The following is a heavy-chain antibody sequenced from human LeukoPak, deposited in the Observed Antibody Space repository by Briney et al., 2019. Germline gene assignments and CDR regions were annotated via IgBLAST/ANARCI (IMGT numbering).Heavy chain of an antibody. V-gene: IGHV3-7*01. J-gene: IGHJ4*02. CDR2: IKQDGSKL. Sequence: GTLSLTCAISGGSISSSNWWSWVRQPPGKGLEWVANIKQDGSKLSYVDSVKGRFTVSRDNAKNSLYLQMNSLRAEDTAVYYCARWEARDTWVYDYWGQGTLVTVSS. CDR1: GGSISSSNW. CDR3: ARWEARDTWVYDY. D-gene: IGHD1-26*01.